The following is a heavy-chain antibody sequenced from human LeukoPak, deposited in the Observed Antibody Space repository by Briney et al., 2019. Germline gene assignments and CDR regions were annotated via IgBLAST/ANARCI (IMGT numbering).Heavy chain of an antibody. D-gene: IGHD3-22*01. CDR3: ARDDSSGYYVDY. Sequence: PSETLSLTCTVSGYSISSGYYWGWIRQPPGKGLEWIGSIYHSGSTYYNPSLKSRVTISVDTSKNQFSLKLSSVTAADTAVYYCARDDSSGYYVDYWGQGTLVTVSP. J-gene: IGHJ4*02. CDR1: GYSISSGYY. CDR2: IYHSGST. V-gene: IGHV4-38-2*02.